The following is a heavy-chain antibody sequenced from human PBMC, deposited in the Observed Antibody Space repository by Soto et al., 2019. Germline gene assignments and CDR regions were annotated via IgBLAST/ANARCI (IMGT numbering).Heavy chain of an antibody. Sequence: ASVKVSCKASGYTFTGYYMHWVRQAPGQGLEWMGWINPNSGGTNYAQKFQGRVTMTRDTSISTAYMELSRLRSDDTAVYGCARVRSGSSRSSAFDIWGQGTMVTVSS. V-gene: IGHV1-2*02. D-gene: IGHD1-26*01. CDR1: GYTFTGYY. CDR3: ARVRSGSSRSSAFDI. J-gene: IGHJ3*02. CDR2: INPNSGGT.